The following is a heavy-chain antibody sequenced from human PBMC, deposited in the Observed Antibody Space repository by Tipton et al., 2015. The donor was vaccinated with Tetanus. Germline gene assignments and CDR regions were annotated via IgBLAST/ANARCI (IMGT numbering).Heavy chain of an antibody. CDR1: GGSISSGGYY. CDR2: IYYSGST. J-gene: IGHJ5*02. Sequence: TLSLTCTVSGGSISSGGYYWSWIRQHPGKGLEWIGYIYYSGSTYYNPSLKSRVTISVDTSKNQFSLKLSSVTAADTAVYYCARGVLTMVRGVLDWFDPWGQGTLVTVSS. V-gene: IGHV4-31*03. CDR3: ARGVLTMVRGVLDWFDP. D-gene: IGHD3-10*01.